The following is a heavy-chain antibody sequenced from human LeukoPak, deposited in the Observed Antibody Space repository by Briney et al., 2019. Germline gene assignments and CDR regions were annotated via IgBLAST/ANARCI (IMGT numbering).Heavy chain of an antibody. CDR3: ARDDRYFDWLPDY. CDR1: GFTFSSYW. J-gene: IGHJ4*02. CDR2: IKQDGSEK. V-gene: IGHV3-7*01. Sequence: PGGSLRLSCAASGFTFSSYWMSWVRQAPGKGLEWVANIKQDGSEKYYVDSVKGRFTISRDNAKNSLYLQMNSLRAEDTAVYYCARDDRYFDWLPDYWGQGTLVTVSS. D-gene: IGHD3-9*01.